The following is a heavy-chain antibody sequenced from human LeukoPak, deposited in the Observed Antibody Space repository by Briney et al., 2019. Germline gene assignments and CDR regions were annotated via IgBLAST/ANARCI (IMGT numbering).Heavy chain of an antibody. V-gene: IGHV4-39*07. D-gene: IGHD3-3*01. CDR2: IYYSGST. Sequence: SETLSLTCTVSGGSISSSSYYWGWIRQPPGKGLEWIGSIYYSGSTYYNPSLKSRVTISVDTSKNQFSLKLSSVTAADTAVYYCARGRGGITIFGVVIHPAFFDYWGQGTLVTVSS. J-gene: IGHJ4*02. CDR1: GGSISSSSYY. CDR3: ARGRGGITIFGVVIHPAFFDY.